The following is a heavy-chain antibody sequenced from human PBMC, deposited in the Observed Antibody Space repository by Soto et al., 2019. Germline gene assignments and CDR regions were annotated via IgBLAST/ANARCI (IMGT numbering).Heavy chain of an antibody. D-gene: IGHD3-22*01. CDR3: TRWNSKTDYFDY. CDR2: IRSKANSYAT. V-gene: IGHV3-73*01. J-gene: IGHJ4*02. CDR1: GFTFSGSA. Sequence: GGSLRLSCAASGFTFSGSAMHWVRQASGKGLEWVGRIRSKANSYATAYAASVKGRFTISRDDSKNTAYLQMNSLKTEDTAVYYCTRWNSKTDYFDYWGQGTLVTAPQ.